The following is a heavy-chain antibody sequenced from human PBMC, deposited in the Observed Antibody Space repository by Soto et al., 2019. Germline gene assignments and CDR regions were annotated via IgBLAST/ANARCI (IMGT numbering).Heavy chain of an antibody. CDR2: IIPIFGTA. V-gene: IGHV1-69*13. CDR1: EGTFSSYA. CDR3: ARDEEDCTNGVCSTGGVIDY. J-gene: IGHJ4*02. D-gene: IGHD2-8*01. Sequence: SVKVSCKASEGTFSSYAISWVRQAPGQGLEWMGGIIPIFGTANYAQKFQGRVTITADESTSTAYMELSSLRSEDTAVYYCARDEEDCTNGVCSTGGVIDYWGQGTLVTVSS.